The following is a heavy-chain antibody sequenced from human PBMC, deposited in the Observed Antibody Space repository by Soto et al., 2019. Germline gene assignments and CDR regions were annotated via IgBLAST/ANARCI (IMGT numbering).Heavy chain of an antibody. CDR1: GGSVNSGSNH. CDR2: IYYSGST. Sequence: SETLSLTCTVSGGSVNSGSNHWSWIRQPPGKGLEWIGYIYYSGSTNYNPSLKSRVTISVDTSKNQFSLKLSSVTAADTAVYYCARLGPYSSSSYYYGMDVWGQGTTVTVSS. V-gene: IGHV4-61*01. CDR3: ARLGPYSSSSYYYGMDV. J-gene: IGHJ6*02. D-gene: IGHD6-13*01.